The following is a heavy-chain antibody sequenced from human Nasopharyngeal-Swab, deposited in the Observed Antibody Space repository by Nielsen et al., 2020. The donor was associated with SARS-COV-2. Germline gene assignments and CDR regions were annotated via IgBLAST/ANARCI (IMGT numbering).Heavy chain of an antibody. J-gene: IGHJ5*02. V-gene: IGHV2-5*01. CDR1: GFSLSTSGVG. D-gene: IGHD4-17*01. Sequence: GPTLVKPTQTLTLTCTFSGFSLSTSGVGVGWIRQPPGKALEWLTLIYWNDDKRYSPSLKSRLTITKDTSKNQVVLTMTNMDPVDTATYYCAHRYGDYAFGNWFDPWGQGTLVTVSS. CDR2: IYWNDDK. CDR3: AHRYGDYAFGNWFDP.